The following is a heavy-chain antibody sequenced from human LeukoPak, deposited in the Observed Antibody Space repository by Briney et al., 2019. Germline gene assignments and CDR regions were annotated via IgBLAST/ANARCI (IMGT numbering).Heavy chain of an antibody. D-gene: IGHD5-12*01. CDR2: MSPNSGNT. J-gene: IGHJ6*02. CDR3: ARVKKGSGYDEEGYYYGMDV. CDR1: GYTFTSYD. V-gene: IGHV1-8*01. Sequence: ASVKVSCKASGYTFTSYDINWVRQAPGQGLEWMGRMSPNSGNTGYAQKFQGRVTMTRNTSISTAYMELSSLRSEDTAVYYCARVKKGSGYDEEGYYYGMDVWGQGTTVTVSS.